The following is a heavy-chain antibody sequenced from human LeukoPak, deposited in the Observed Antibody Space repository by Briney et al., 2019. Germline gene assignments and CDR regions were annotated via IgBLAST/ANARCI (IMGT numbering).Heavy chain of an antibody. D-gene: IGHD6-6*01. CDR2: ISYDGSNK. CDR3: ARDQSSSSSFDY. J-gene: IGHJ4*02. Sequence: AGGSLRLSCAASGFTFSSYAMHWVRQAPGKGLEWVAVISYDGSNKYYADSVKGRFTISRDNSKNTLYLQMNSLRAEDTAVYYCARDQSSSSSFDYWGQGTLVTVSS. CDR1: GFTFSSYA. V-gene: IGHV3-30-3*01.